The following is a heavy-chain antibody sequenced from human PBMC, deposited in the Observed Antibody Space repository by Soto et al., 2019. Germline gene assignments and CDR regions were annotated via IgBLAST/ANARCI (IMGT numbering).Heavy chain of an antibody. CDR3: ARMDSGWPDY. D-gene: IGHD6-19*01. CDR2: IYYSGST. Sequence: SETLSLTCAVSGGSISSGGYSWSWIRQPPGKGLEWIGYIYYSGSTNYNPSLKSRVTISVDTSKNQFSLKLSSVTAADTAVYYCARMDSGWPDYWGQGTLVTVSS. V-gene: IGHV4-61*08. J-gene: IGHJ4*02. CDR1: GGSISSGGYS.